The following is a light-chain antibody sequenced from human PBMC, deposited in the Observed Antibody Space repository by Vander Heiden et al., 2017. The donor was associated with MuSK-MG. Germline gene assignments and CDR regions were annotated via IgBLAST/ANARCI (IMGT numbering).Light chain of an antibody. Sequence: QSAMNQPASVSGSPGQSITISCTGTSSDVGSYNLVSWYQQGPGKAPKLMIYEGSKRPSGVSIRFSGSKSGNTASLTISGLQAEDEADYYCCSYAGSSTVVFGGGTKLTVL. CDR3: CSYAGSSTVV. CDR2: EGS. V-gene: IGLV2-23*01. J-gene: IGLJ2*01. CDR1: SSDVGSYNL.